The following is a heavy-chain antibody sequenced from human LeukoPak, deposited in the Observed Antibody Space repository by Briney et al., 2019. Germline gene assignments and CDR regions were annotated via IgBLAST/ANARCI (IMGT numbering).Heavy chain of an antibody. CDR1: GFTFSSSA. Sequence: PGGSLRLSCAASGFTFSSSAMSWVRQVPGKGLEWVSGISASGGSTSYADSVKGRFTISRDNSKNTLYLQMNSLRAEDTAVYYCAKDKVFGALDIWGQGTMVTVSS. J-gene: IGHJ3*02. CDR2: ISASGGST. D-gene: IGHD3-16*01. CDR3: AKDKVFGALDI. V-gene: IGHV3-23*01.